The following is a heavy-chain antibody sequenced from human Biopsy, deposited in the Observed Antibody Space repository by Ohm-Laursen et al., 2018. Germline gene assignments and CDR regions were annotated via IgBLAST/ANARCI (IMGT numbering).Heavy chain of an antibody. Sequence: SETLSLTCIVSGGSISSETNYWGWIRQPPGKGLEWIGSIFYGGITYYNPSLRSRVTISVDTSKNQFSLNLSSVTGADTSFYYCARHPAGFWFDPWGQGTLVTVSS. CDR2: IFYGGIT. CDR3: ARHPAGFWFDP. CDR1: GGSISSETNY. J-gene: IGHJ5*02. D-gene: IGHD6-13*01. V-gene: IGHV4-39*01.